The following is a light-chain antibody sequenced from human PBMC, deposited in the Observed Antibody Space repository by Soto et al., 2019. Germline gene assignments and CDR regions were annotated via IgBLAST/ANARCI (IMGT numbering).Light chain of an antibody. J-gene: IGKJ4*01. Sequence: EVGLTQSPATLSLSTGERATLSCRASQSVSSYLAWYQQKPGQAPRLLIYDASNRATGIPARFSGSGSGTDFTLTISSLEPEDFAVDYCQQFGTSPLTFGGRTKVDIK. CDR3: QQFGTSPLT. CDR1: QSVSSY. CDR2: DAS. V-gene: IGKV3-11*01.